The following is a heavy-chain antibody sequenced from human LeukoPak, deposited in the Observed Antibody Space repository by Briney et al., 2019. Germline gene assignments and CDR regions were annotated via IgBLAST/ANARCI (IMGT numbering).Heavy chain of an antibody. J-gene: IGHJ4*02. V-gene: IGHV3-23*01. CDR2: INSGGDDT. CDR1: GFTFSSSA. CDR3: TKGGSYAPLDY. D-gene: IGHD1-26*01. Sequence: PGGSLRLSYAASGFTFSSSAMTWVRQAPGKGLEWVSAINSGGDDTVHADSVKGRLTISRDNSKNTLYLQMNSLRAEDTAKYYCTKGGSYAPLDYWGQGTLVTVSS.